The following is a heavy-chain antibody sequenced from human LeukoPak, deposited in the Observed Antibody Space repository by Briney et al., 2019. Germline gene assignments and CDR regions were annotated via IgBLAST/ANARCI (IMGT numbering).Heavy chain of an antibody. J-gene: IGHJ4*02. CDR2: IYYSGST. CDR3: ARDAEMALDS. V-gene: IGHV4-59*01. D-gene: IGHD5-24*01. Sequence: PSETLSLTCTVSGGSISSYYWSWIRQPPGKGLEWIGYIYYSGSTNYNPSLKSRVTISVDTSKNQFSLKLSSVTAADTAVYYCARDAEMALDSWGQGTLVIVSS. CDR1: GGSISSYY.